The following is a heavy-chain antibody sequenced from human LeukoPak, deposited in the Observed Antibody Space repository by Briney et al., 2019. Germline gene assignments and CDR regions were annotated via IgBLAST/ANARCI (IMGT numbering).Heavy chain of an antibody. J-gene: IGHJ3*02. Sequence: SETLSLTCTVSGGSISSSSYYWGWIRQPPGKGLEWIGSIYHSGSTYYNPSLKSRVTISVDTSKNQFSLKLSSVTAADTAVYYCARRRRAHYYDSSGRHCAFDIWGQGTMVTVSS. D-gene: IGHD3-22*01. CDR2: IYHSGST. CDR3: ARRRRAHYYDSSGRHCAFDI. CDR1: GGSISSSSYY. V-gene: IGHV4-39*07.